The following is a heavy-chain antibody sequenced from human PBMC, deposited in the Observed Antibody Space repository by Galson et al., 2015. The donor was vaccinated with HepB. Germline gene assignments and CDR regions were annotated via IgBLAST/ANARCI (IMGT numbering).Heavy chain of an antibody. V-gene: IGHV3-9*01. CDR3: AKSRWTDRRPYYFDY. Sequence: SLRLSCAASGFTFDDYAMHWVRQAPGKGLEWVSGISWNSGSIGYADSVKGRFTISRDNAKNSLYLQMNSLRAEDTALYYCAKSRWTDRRPYYFDYWGQGTLVTVSS. CDR1: GFTFDDYA. D-gene: IGHD3/OR15-3a*01. CDR2: ISWNSGSI. J-gene: IGHJ4*02.